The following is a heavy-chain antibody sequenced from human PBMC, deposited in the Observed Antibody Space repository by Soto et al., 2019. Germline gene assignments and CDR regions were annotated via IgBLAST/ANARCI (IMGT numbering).Heavy chain of an antibody. V-gene: IGHV3-23*01. CDR1: GFTFSSYA. CDR2: ISGSGGST. J-gene: IGHJ4*02. Sequence: EVQLLESGGGLVQPGWSLRLSCAASGFTFSSYAMSWVRQAPGKGLEWVSAISGSGGSTYYADSVKGRFTISRDNSKNTLYLQMNSLRAEDTAVYYCAKDHLPWGSSLDYWGQGTLVTVSS. CDR3: AKDHLPWGSSLDY. D-gene: IGHD6-13*01.